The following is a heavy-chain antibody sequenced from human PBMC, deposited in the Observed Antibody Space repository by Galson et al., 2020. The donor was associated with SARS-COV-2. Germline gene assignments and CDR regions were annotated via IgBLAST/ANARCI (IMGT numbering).Heavy chain of an antibody. CDR2: IYPGDSNT. Sequence: GESLKISCKGSGYRFNSDWIDWVRQVPGKGLEWMGIIYPGDSNTRYSPSFQGQVTISVDKSVSTAYLELSSLNASDSAIYYCARQYFYVFDGHYNDVLDVWGQGTMVTVSS. D-gene: IGHD3-22*01. CDR1: GYRFNSDW. V-gene: IGHV5-51*01. CDR3: ARQYFYVFDGHYNDVLDV. J-gene: IGHJ3*01.